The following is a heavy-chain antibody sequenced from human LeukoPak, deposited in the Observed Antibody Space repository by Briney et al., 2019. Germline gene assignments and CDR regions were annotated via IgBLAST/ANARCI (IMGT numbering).Heavy chain of an antibody. J-gene: IGHJ4*02. CDR2: ISSSSSYI. D-gene: IGHD3-22*01. CDR3: ARERYYYDSSGYYHSLDY. V-gene: IGHV3-21*01. CDR1: GFTFSSYS. Sequence: GGTLRLSCAASGFTFSSYSMNWVRQAPGKGLEWVSSISSSSSYIYYADSVKGRFTISRDNAKNSLYLQMNSLRAEDTAVYYCARERYYYDSSGYYHSLDYWGQGTLVTVSS.